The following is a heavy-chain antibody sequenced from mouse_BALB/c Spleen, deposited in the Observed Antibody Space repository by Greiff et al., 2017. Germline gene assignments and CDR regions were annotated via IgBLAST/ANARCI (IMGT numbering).Heavy chain of an antibody. CDR1: GLTFSSFG. J-gene: IGHJ2*01. Sequence: EVKLVESGGGLVQPGGSRNLSCAASGLTFSSFGMHWVRQAPEKGLEWVAYISSGSSTIYYADTVKGRFTISRDNPKNTLFLQMTSLRSEDTAMYYCARGGNYVGYWGQGTTLTVSS. V-gene: IGHV5-17*02. D-gene: IGHD2-14*01. CDR2: ISSGSSTI. CDR3: ARGGNYVGY.